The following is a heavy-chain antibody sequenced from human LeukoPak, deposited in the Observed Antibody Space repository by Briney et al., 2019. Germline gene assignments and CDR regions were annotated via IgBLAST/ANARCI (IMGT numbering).Heavy chain of an antibody. CDR2: IIPIFGKA. CDR3: ARGVASPGRDGYNYGFWAFDI. Sequence: SVKVSCKASGGTFSSYAISWVRQAPGQGLEWMGRIIPIFGKANYAQKFQGRGTITTDESTSTAYMELSSLRSEDTAVYYCARGVASPGRDGYNYGFWAFDIWGQGTMVTVSS. V-gene: IGHV1-69*05. CDR1: GGTFSSYA. D-gene: IGHD5-24*01. J-gene: IGHJ3*02.